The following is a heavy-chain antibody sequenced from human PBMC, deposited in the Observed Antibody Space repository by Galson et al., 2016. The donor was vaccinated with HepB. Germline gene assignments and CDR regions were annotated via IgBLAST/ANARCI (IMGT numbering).Heavy chain of an antibody. CDR2: IYPGDSDT. CDR1: GYSFSTYW. V-gene: IGHV5-51*01. Sequence: QSGAEVTKPGESLRISCKGSGYSFSTYWIGWVRQMPGKGLEWMGIIYPGDSDTRYGPAFQGQVSISADKSISTAYLQWSGLKASDTAMDYCARSGSLGRYFDYWGQGTLVTVSS. J-gene: IGHJ4*02. D-gene: IGHD7-27*01. CDR3: ARSGSLGRYFDY.